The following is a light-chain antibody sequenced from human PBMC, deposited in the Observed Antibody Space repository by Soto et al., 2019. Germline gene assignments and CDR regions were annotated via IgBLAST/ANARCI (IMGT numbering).Light chain of an antibody. J-gene: IGKJ5*01. Sequence: DSQMTQSPSSLSASVGDTITMTCRASQSIALSVNWYQQKPGKAPKLLIYVAFTLESGVPSRFSGSGSGTEFTLTIRSLQPEDFATYYCQQSFRSPITFGQGTRLEI. CDR1: QSIALS. CDR2: VAF. CDR3: QQSFRSPIT. V-gene: IGKV1-39*01.